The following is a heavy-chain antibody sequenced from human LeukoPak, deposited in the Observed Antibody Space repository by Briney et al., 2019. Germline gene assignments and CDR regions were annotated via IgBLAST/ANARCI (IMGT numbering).Heavy chain of an antibody. V-gene: IGHV1-24*01. J-gene: IGHJ3*02. Sequence: GASVTVSCKVSGYTLTELSMHWVRQAPGKGLEWMGGFDPEDGETIYAQKFQGRVTMTEDTSTDTAYMELSSLRSEDTAVYYCATAYCSSTSCTGGAFDIWGQGTMVTVSS. CDR1: GYTLTELS. CDR3: ATAYCSSTSCTGGAFDI. CDR2: FDPEDGET. D-gene: IGHD2-2*01.